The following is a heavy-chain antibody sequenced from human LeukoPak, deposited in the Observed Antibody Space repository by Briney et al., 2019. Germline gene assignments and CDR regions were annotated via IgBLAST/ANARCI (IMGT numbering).Heavy chain of an antibody. D-gene: IGHD3-9*01. V-gene: IGHV4-34*01. Sequence: KPSETLSLTCAVYGGSFSGYYWSWIRQPPGKGLEWSGKINHSGSTNYNPSLKSRVTISVDTSKNQFSLKLSSVTAADTAVYYCARGWRAWAYYDILTRYYNRDPKHNFDYWGQGTLVTVSS. CDR3: ARGWRAWAYYDILTRYYNRDPKHNFDY. CDR1: GGSFSGYY. CDR2: INHSGST. J-gene: IGHJ4*02.